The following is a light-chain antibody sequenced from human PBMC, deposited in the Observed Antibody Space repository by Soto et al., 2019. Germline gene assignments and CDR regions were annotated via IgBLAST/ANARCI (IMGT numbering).Light chain of an antibody. CDR1: GSNIGKNT. CDR2: SNG. J-gene: IGLJ2*01. CDR3: AAWDDSQHGVV. V-gene: IGLV1-44*01. Sequence: QSVLTQPPSASGSPGQSVTISCSGVGSNIGKNTVQGYQFLPVTAPKLLIYSNGQRPSGVPDRFSGSKSGTSASLAISGLQSADDAAYYGAAWDDSQHGVVFGGGTKLTVL.